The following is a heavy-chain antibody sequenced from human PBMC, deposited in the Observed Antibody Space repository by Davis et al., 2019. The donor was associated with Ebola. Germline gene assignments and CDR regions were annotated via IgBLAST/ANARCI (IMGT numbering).Heavy chain of an antibody. CDR3: ARSRSFYFDY. V-gene: IGHV3-11*04. CDR2: MNPSDDTFI. CDR1: GFTFTNYY. Sequence: GESLKISCVASGFTFTNYYMAWLRPAPGKGLEWISHMNPSDDTFIKYSDSVRGRFTISRDNARNSVFLQMDSVTVEDTAVYYCARSRSFYFDYWGQGSLVTVAS. J-gene: IGHJ4*02.